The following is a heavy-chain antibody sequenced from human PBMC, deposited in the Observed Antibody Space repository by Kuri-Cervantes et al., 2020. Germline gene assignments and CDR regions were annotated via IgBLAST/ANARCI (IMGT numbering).Heavy chain of an antibody. J-gene: IGHJ5*02. Sequence: SETLSLTCTVSGGSISSSSYYWGWIRQPPGKGLEWIGSIYYSGSTYYNPSLKSRVTISIDTSKNQFSLKLSSVTAADTAVYYCARGPSYPWFDPWGQGTLVTSPQ. CDR1: GGSISSSSYY. V-gene: IGHV4-39*07. CDR3: ARGPSYPWFDP. CDR2: IYYSGST.